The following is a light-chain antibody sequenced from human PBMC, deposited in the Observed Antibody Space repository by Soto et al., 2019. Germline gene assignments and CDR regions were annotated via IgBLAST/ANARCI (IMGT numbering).Light chain of an antibody. Sequence: AIRMTQSPSSLSASTGDRVTITCRASQGISSYLAWYQQKPGKAPKLLIYAASTLQSGVPSRFSGSGSGTDFTLTISCLQPEDFATYYCQQYYSYPLFGPGTKVDIK. V-gene: IGKV1-8*01. CDR3: QQYYSYPL. CDR2: AAS. J-gene: IGKJ3*01. CDR1: QGISSY.